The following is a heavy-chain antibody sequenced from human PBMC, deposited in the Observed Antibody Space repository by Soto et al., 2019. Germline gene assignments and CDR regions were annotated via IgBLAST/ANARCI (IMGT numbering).Heavy chain of an antibody. Sequence: PSETLSLTFTVSGGSISSYYWSWIRQPAGKGLEWIGRIYTSGSTNYNPSLKSRVTMSVDTSKNQLSLKLSSVTAADTAVYYCARDIRYYYGSGAAPSFDYWGQGTLVTVSS. CDR1: GGSISSYY. V-gene: IGHV4-4*07. D-gene: IGHD3-10*01. CDR2: IYTSGST. CDR3: ARDIRYYYGSGAAPSFDY. J-gene: IGHJ4*02.